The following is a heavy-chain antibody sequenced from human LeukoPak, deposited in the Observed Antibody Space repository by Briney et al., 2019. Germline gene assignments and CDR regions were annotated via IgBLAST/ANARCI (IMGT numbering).Heavy chain of an antibody. Sequence: KPSETLSLTCAVYGGSFSGYYWSWIRQPPGKGLEWNGEINHSGGTNYNPSLKSRVTISVDTSKNQFSLKLSSVTAADTAVYYCATPHMYSSSPRLDYWGQRTLVTVSS. CDR1: GGSFSGYY. V-gene: IGHV4-34*01. CDR3: ATPHMYSSSPRLDY. J-gene: IGHJ4*02. CDR2: INHSGGT. D-gene: IGHD6-6*01.